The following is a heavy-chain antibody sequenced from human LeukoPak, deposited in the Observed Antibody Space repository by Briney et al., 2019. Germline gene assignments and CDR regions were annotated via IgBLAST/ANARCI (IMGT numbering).Heavy chain of an antibody. CDR1: GFTFSSYE. J-gene: IGHJ3*02. V-gene: IGHV3-30*02. Sequence: GGSLRLSCAASGFTFSSYEMNWVRQAPGKGLEWVAFIRYDGSNKYYADSVKGRFTISRDNSKNTLYLQMNSLRAEDTAVYYCAKDRRNDAFDIWGQGTMVTVSS. CDR2: IRYDGSNK. CDR3: AKDRRNDAFDI.